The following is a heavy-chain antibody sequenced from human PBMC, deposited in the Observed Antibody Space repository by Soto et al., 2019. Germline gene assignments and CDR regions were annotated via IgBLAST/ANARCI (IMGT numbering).Heavy chain of an antibody. CDR3: AREGRMGTFDY. Sequence: SETLSLTCTVSGGSVSGGSYFWSWVRQPPGKGLEWIGYFYYSGSTKYNPSLKSRVTILEDTSKNQFSLKLNSVTAADTAVYYCAREGRMGTFDYWGQGALVTSPQ. CDR1: GGSVSGGSYF. V-gene: IGHV4-61*01. D-gene: IGHD1-1*01. CDR2: FYYSGST. J-gene: IGHJ4*02.